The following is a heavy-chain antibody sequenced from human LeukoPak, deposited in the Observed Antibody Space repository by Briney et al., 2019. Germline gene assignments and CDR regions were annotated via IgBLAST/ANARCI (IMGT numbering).Heavy chain of an antibody. Sequence: GGSLRLSCAASGFTFSSYSMNWFRQAPGKGLEWVSSISSSSSYIYYADSVKGRFTISRDNAKNSLYLQMNSLRAEDTAVYYCARDLRYDFWSGPSPDEYYFDYWGQGTLVTVSS. D-gene: IGHD3-3*01. J-gene: IGHJ4*02. V-gene: IGHV3-21*01. CDR1: GFTFSSYS. CDR2: ISSSSSYI. CDR3: ARDLRYDFWSGPSPDEYYFDY.